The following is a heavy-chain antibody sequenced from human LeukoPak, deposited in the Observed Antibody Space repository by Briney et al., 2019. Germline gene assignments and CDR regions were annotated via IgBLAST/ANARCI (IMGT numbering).Heavy chain of an antibody. Sequence: PGGSLRLSCAASGFSFSTYYVNWVRQAPGKGLEWVSCISSSSTYIFYADSVRGRFAISRDNAKNSLYLQMSSLRADNTAVYYCVRENHGSFDYWGQGSLVTVSS. D-gene: IGHD1-14*01. CDR1: GFSFSTYY. CDR2: ISSSSTYI. V-gene: IGHV3-21*01. CDR3: VRENHGSFDY. J-gene: IGHJ4*02.